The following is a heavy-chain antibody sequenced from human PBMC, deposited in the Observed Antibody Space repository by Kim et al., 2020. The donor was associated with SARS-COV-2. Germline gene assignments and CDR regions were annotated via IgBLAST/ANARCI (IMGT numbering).Heavy chain of an antibody. D-gene: IGHD3-10*01. CDR3: ARGSDYYGSGSYAY. Sequence: YADSVKGRYTISRDNSKNTLYLQLSSLRADDTAVFYCARGSDYYGSGSYAYWGQGALVIVSS. V-gene: IGHV3-30*03. J-gene: IGHJ4*02.